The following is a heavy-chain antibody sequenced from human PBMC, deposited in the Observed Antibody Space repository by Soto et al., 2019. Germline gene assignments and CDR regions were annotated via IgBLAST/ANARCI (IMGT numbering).Heavy chain of an antibody. CDR1: GYTFSSSG. Sequence: ASVKVSCKASGYTFSSSGFSWVRQAPGQGLEWMGWISAYNGNTYYAQKFQGRVAMTTDTLTSTAYMELGSLRFDDTAMYYCARDPYTVSDYWGQGTLVTVSS. V-gene: IGHV1-18*01. CDR2: ISAYNGNT. CDR3: ARDPYTVSDY. J-gene: IGHJ4*02. D-gene: IGHD2-8*01.